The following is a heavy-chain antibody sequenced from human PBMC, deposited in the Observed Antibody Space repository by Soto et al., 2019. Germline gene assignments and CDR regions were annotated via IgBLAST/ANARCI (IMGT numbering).Heavy chain of an antibody. V-gene: IGHV5-51*01. J-gene: IGHJ5*02. D-gene: IGHD2-2*01. CDR1: GYSFTSYW. CDR2: IYPGDSDT. Sequence: GESLKISCTGVGYSFTSYWIGWVRQMPGKGLEWMGIIYPGDSDTRYSPSFQGQVTISADKSISTVYLQWSSLKASDTAMYYCARGYCTTTICDPWFDPWGQGTLVTVS. CDR3: ARGYCTTTICDPWFDP.